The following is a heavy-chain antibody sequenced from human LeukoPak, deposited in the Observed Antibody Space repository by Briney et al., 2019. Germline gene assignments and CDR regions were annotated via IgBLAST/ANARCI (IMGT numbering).Heavy chain of an antibody. D-gene: IGHD2-2*02. Sequence: ASVKVSCKASGYTFTSYGISWVRQAPGQGLEWMGWISAYNGNTNYAQKLQGRVTMTTDTSTSTAYMELRSLRSDDTAVYYCARDHDPLPHYCSSTSCYKRGRARFDYWGQGTLVTVSS. J-gene: IGHJ4*02. CDR2: ISAYNGNT. CDR1: GYTFTSYG. CDR3: ARDHDPLPHYCSSTSCYKRGRARFDY. V-gene: IGHV1-18*01.